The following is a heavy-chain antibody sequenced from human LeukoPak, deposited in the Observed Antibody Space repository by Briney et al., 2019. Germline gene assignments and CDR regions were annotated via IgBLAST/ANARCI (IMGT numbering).Heavy chain of an antibody. CDR2: INPNSGST. J-gene: IGHJ4*02. D-gene: IGHD1-7*01. CDR1: GYTFTSYY. V-gene: IGHV1-2*02. Sequence: ASVKVSCKASGYTFTSYYMHWVRQAPGQGLEWMGIINPNSGSTTYAQKFQGRVTMTRDTSISTAYMELSRLRSDDTAVYYCARDLGTRGYWGQGTLVTVSS. CDR3: ARDLGTRGY.